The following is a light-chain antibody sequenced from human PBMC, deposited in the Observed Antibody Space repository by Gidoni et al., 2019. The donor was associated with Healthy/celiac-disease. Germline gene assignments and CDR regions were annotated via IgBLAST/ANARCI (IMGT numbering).Light chain of an antibody. CDR2: QDS. V-gene: IGLV3-1*01. CDR1: NLGDKY. CDR3: QAWDSSHVV. J-gene: IGLJ2*01. Sequence: SYELTQPPSVSVSPGQTASITCSGDNLGDKYACWYQQKPGQSPVLVIYQDSKRPSGIPERFSGSNPGNTATLTISGTQAMDEADYYCQAWDSSHVVFGGGTKLTVL.